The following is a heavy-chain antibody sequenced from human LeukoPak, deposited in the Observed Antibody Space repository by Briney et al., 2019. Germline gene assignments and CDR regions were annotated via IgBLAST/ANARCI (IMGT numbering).Heavy chain of an antibody. Sequence: GGSLRLSGAASGFTFSDYYMSWIRQAPGKGLEWVSAISGSGGSTYYADSVKGRFTISRDNSKNTLYLQMNSLRAEDTAVYYCAKDGYYYDSSGPNGDYYYYYMDVWGKGTTVTVSS. CDR1: GFTFSDYY. CDR3: AKDGYYYDSSGPNGDYYYYYMDV. V-gene: IGHV3-23*01. J-gene: IGHJ6*03. CDR2: ISGSGGST. D-gene: IGHD3-22*01.